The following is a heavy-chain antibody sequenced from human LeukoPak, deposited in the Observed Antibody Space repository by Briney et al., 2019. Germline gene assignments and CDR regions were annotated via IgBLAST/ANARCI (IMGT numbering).Heavy chain of an antibody. D-gene: IGHD5-18*01. J-gene: IGHJ5*02. Sequence: ASVKVSCKASGYTFTSYDINWVRQATGQGLEWMGWMNPNSGNPGYAQKFQGRVTMTRNTSISTAYMELSSLRSEDTAVYYCARSPWIQLGRQPLDPWGQGTLVTVSS. CDR1: GYTFTSYD. V-gene: IGHV1-8*01. CDR2: MNPNSGNP. CDR3: ARSPWIQLGRQPLDP.